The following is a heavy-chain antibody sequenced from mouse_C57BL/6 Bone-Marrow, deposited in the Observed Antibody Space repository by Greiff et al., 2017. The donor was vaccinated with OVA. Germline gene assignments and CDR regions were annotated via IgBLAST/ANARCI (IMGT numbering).Heavy chain of an antibody. Sequence: EVQLVESEGGLVQPGSSMKFSCTASGFTFSDYYMAWVRQVPEKGLEWVANINYDGSSTYYLDSLKSRFIISRDNAKNILYLQMSSLKSEDTATYYCAREGYDYDWYFDVWGTGTTVTVSS. D-gene: IGHD2-4*01. J-gene: IGHJ1*03. CDR3: AREGYDYDWYFDV. V-gene: IGHV5-16*01. CDR2: INYDGSST. CDR1: GFTFSDYY.